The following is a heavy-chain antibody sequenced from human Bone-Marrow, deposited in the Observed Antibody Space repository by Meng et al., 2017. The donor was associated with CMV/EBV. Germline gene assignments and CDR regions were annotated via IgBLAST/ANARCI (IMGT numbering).Heavy chain of an antibody. CDR3: TRALHCGSNCYWWFDP. V-gene: IGHV3-74*01. CDR1: GFTFSSYW. Sequence: GFTFSSYWMHWVRQAPGKGLVWVSLINSDGSVTRYADSVKGRFTISRDNAKNTLYLQVNSLRAEDTAVYYCTRALHCGSNCYWWFDPWGQGTLVTVSS. CDR2: INSDGSVT. D-gene: IGHD2-21*01. J-gene: IGHJ5*02.